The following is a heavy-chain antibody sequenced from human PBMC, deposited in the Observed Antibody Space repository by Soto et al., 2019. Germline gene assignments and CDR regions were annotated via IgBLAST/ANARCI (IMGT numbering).Heavy chain of an antibody. CDR1: GFSLSTSGVG. J-gene: IGHJ5*02. Sequence: SGPTLVKPTQTLTLTCTFSGFSLSTSGVGVGWIRQPPGKALEWLALIYWNDDKRYSPSLKSRLTITKDTSKNQVVLTMTNMDPVDTATYYCAHRLRVGATNWFDPWGQGTLVTVSS. V-gene: IGHV2-5*01. CDR2: IYWNDDK. D-gene: IGHD1-26*01. CDR3: AHRLRVGATNWFDP.